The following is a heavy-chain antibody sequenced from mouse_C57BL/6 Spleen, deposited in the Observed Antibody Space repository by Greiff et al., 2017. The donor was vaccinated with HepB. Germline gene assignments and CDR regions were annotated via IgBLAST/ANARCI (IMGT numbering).Heavy chain of an antibody. V-gene: IGHV1-15*01. J-gene: IGHJ2*01. Sequence: QVQLKQSGAELVRPGASVTLSCKASGYTFTDYEMPWVKQTPVHGLEWIGAIDPETGGTAYNQKFKGKAILTADKSSSTAYMELRSLTSEDSAVYYCTRDYYGSSLGYFDYWGQGTTLTVSS. CDR1: GYTFTDYE. CDR3: TRDYYGSSLGYFDY. CDR2: IDPETGGT. D-gene: IGHD1-1*01.